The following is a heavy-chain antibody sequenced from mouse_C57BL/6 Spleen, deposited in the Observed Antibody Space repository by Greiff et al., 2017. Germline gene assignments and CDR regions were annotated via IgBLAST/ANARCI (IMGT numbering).Heavy chain of an antibody. CDR1: GYTFTSYW. Sequence: VQLQQPGAELVRPGSSVKLSCKASGYTFTSYWMHWVKQRPIQGLEWIGNIDPSDSETHYNQKFKDKATLTVDKSSSTAYMQLSSLTSEDSAVYYCAMDGYSHYFDYWGQGTTLTVSS. V-gene: IGHV1-52*01. J-gene: IGHJ2*01. CDR2: IDPSDSET. D-gene: IGHD2-3*01. CDR3: AMDGYSHYFDY.